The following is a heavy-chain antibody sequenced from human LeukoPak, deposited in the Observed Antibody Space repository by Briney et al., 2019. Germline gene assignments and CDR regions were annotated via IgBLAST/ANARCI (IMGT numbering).Heavy chain of an antibody. D-gene: IGHD3-16*01. CDR3: AKDIIPGEPAGVAFDI. CDR2: ISWNSGSI. CDR1: GFTFDDFA. Sequence: GRSLRLSCAASGFTFDDFAMHWVRQAPGKGLEWVSGISWNSGSIGYVDSVKGRFSISRGNAKNSLYLQMNSLRAEDTALYYCAKDIIPGEPAGVAFDIWGQGTMVTVSS. V-gene: IGHV3-9*01. J-gene: IGHJ3*02.